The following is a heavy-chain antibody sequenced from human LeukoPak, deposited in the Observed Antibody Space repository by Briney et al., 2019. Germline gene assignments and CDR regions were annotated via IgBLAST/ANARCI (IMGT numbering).Heavy chain of an antibody. CDR1: GGSFSGYY. Sequence: SETLSLTCAVYGGSFSGYYWSWIRQPPGKGLEWIGEINHSGSTNYNPSLKSRVTISVDTSKNQFSLKLSSVTAADTAVYYCARRGGKQWLVRSHFDYWGQGTLVTVSS. V-gene: IGHV4-34*01. CDR3: ARRGGKQWLVRSHFDY. CDR2: INHSGST. D-gene: IGHD6-19*01. J-gene: IGHJ4*02.